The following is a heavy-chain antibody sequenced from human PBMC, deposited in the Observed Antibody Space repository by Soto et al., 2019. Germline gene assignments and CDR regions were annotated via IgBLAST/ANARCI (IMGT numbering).Heavy chain of an antibody. V-gene: IGHV3-21*01. CDR3: ARDRGYDAHDYYYNAMDV. J-gene: IGHJ6*02. CDR1: GFTFRTYT. CDR2: IRGFSPYT. Sequence: EVQLVESGGGLVKPGGYLRLYCISSGFTFRTYTMTWVRQAPGKGLEWVSGIRGFSPYTFYAESVRGRFTISRDNAKNSLFLQMDSLRAEDTAVYYCARDRGYDAHDYYYNAMDVWGQGTTVTVSS. D-gene: IGHD3-10*01.